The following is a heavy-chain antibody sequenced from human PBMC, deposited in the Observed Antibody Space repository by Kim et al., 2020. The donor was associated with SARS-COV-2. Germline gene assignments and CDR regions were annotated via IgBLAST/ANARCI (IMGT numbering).Heavy chain of an antibody. J-gene: IGHJ4*02. Sequence: NYNPYLKSRVTISVDKSKNQFSLKLSSVTAADTAVYYCARDHGTQGPFDYWGQGTLVTVSS. CDR3: ARDHGTQGPFDY. V-gene: IGHV4-4*02.